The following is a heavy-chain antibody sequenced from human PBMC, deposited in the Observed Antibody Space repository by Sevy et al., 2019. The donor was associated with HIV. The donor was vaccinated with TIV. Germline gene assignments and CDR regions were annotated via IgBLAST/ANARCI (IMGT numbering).Heavy chain of an antibody. V-gene: IGHV3-7*01. CDR2: INEDGSRL. J-gene: IGHJ4*02. D-gene: IGHD5-18*01. Sequence: GGSLRLSCVASGFTFSDSWMTWVRQAPGKGLERIAFINEDGSRLGYVDSVGVRFTISRENTKNSLYLQMNSLRAEDTAVYFCARDRAYSALNYWGQGTLVTVSS. CDR3: ARDRAYSALNY. CDR1: GFTFSDSW.